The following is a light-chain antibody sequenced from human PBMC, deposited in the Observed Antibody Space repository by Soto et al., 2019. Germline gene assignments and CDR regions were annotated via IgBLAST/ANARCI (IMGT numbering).Light chain of an antibody. Sequence: EIVLTQSPATLSLSPGDRATLSCRASQSFSSSYLAWYQQKPGQAPRLLIYGASIRATGIPDRFSGSGSGTDFTLTISRLEPEDFAVYYCQQYHTSPITFGQGTRLEIK. V-gene: IGKV3-20*01. CDR3: QQYHTSPIT. CDR1: QSFSSSY. J-gene: IGKJ5*01. CDR2: GAS.